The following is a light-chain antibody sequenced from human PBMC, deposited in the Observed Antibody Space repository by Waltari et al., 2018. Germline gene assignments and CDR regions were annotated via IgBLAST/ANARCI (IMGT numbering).Light chain of an antibody. Sequence: SYELTQPPSVSVSPGQTASITCSGDKLGDKYACWYQQKPGQSPVLVIYQDSKRPSGIPERFSGSNSGNTATLTISGTQAMDEADYYCQAWDSSPYVVFVGGTKLTVL. CDR2: QDS. V-gene: IGLV3-1*01. CDR3: QAWDSSPYVV. J-gene: IGLJ2*01. CDR1: KLGDKY.